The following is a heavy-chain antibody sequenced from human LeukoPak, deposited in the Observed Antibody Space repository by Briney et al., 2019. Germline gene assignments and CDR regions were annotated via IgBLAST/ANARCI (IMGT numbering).Heavy chain of an antibody. CDR3: AKTNGYYSD. CDR2: ISGSGGTT. Sequence: GGSLGLSCAASGFTFSSYGMNWVRQAPGKGLEWVSGISGSGGTTYYADSVKGRFTISRDNSKNSLSLQVSSLRADDTAVYYCAKTNGYYSDWGQGTLVTVSS. D-gene: IGHD3-22*01. J-gene: IGHJ4*02. CDR1: GFTFSSYG. V-gene: IGHV3-23*01.